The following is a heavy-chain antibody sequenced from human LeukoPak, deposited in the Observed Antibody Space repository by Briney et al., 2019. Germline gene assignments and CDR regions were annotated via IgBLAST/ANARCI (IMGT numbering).Heavy chain of an antibody. D-gene: IGHD6-19*01. J-gene: IGHJ6*02. CDR2: IYYSGST. CDR1: GGSISSYY. V-gene: IGHV4-59*01. CDR3: ARGEYSSGWYPSIGASDYGMHV. Sequence: PSETLSLTCTVSGGSISSYYWSWIRQPAGKGLEWIGYIYYSGSTNYNPSLKSRVTISVDTSKNQFSLKLSSVTAADTAVYYCARGEYSSGWYPSIGASDYGMHVWGQGTTVTVSS.